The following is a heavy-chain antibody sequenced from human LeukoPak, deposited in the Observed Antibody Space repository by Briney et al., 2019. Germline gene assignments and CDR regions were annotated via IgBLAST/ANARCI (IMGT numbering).Heavy chain of an antibody. V-gene: IGHV1-46*01. CDR1: GYTFTSYY. CDR2: INPSGGST. CDR3: ARDARSGYKP. Sequence: ASVKVSCKASGYTFTSYYMHWVRQAPGQGLEWMGIINPSGGSTSYAQKFQGRVTMTTDTSTSTAYMGLRSLRSDDTAEYYCARDARSGYKPWGQGTLVTVSS. D-gene: IGHD3-22*01. J-gene: IGHJ5*02.